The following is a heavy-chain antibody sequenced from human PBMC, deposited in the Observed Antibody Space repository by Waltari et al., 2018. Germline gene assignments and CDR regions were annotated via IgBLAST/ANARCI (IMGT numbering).Heavy chain of an antibody. CDR1: GYSISSGYY. J-gene: IGHJ5*02. CDR3: ARHEPHHYDFWSGYHPNWFDP. CDR2: IYHSGST. V-gene: IGHV4-38-2*01. D-gene: IGHD3-3*01. Sequence: QVQLQESGPGLVKPSETLSLTCAVSGYSISSGYYWGWIRPPPGKGLDGIGSIYHSGSTYYNPSLKSRVTISVDTSKNQFSLKLSSVTAADTAVYYCARHEPHHYDFWSGYHPNWFDPWGQGTLVTVSS.